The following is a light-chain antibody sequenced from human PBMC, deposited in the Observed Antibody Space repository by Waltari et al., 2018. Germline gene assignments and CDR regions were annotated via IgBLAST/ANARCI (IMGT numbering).Light chain of an antibody. Sequence: EVVMTQSPATVSVSPGERVTLSCRASQSVSNNLAWYQQKPGRAPSVLIYAASTRATGIAARFSGSGSETDFTLTITNLQSEDFAIYYCQQYKNWPTFGQGTKVEI. CDR2: AAS. V-gene: IGKV3-15*01. CDR3: QQYKNWPT. J-gene: IGKJ1*01. CDR1: QSVSNN.